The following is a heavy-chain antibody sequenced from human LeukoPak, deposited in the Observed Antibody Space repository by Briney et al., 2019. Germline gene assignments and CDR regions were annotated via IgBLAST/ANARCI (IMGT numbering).Heavy chain of an antibody. CDR2: FDPEDGET. V-gene: IGHV1-24*01. D-gene: IGHD1-26*01. CDR3: ATSSGSYYSLNAFDI. CDR1: GYTLTELS. Sequence: ASVKVSCKVSGYTLTELSMHWVRQAPGKGLEWMGGFDPEDGETIYAQKFQGRVTITEDTSTDTAYMELSSLRSEDTAVYYCATSSGSYYSLNAFDIWGQGTMVTVSS. J-gene: IGHJ3*02.